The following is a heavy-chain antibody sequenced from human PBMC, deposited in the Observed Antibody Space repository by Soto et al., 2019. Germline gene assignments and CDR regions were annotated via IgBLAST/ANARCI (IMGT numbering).Heavy chain of an antibody. D-gene: IGHD6-13*01. Sequence: GESLKISCKGSGYSFTNYLIGWARQMPGKGLEWMGIIYPGDSDTRYSPSFQGQVTISADKSISTAYLQWSSLKASDTAMYYCARTAAAGKYYNGMDVWGQGTTLTVSS. CDR3: ARTAAAGKYYNGMDV. V-gene: IGHV5-51*01. J-gene: IGHJ6*02. CDR1: GYSFTNYL. CDR2: IYPGDSDT.